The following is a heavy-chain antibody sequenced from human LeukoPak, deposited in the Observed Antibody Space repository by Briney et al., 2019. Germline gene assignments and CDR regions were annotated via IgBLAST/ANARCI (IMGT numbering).Heavy chain of an antibody. Sequence: SETLSLTCTVSGGSISSYYWSWIRQPPGKGLEWIGYIYYSGSTNYNPSLKSRVTISVDTSKNQFSLKLSSVTAADTAVYYCARLGHCSGEDYYYGMDVWGQGTTVTVSS. CDR1: GGSISSYY. J-gene: IGHJ6*02. CDR3: ARLGHCSGEDYYYGMDV. V-gene: IGHV4-59*01. CDR2: IYYSGST. D-gene: IGHD6-19*01.